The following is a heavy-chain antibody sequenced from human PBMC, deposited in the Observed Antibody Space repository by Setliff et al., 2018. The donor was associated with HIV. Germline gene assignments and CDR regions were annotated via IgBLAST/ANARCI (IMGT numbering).Heavy chain of an antibody. CDR2: IRYDGNDK. J-gene: IGHJ4*02. D-gene: IGHD6-19*01. V-gene: IGHV3-30*02. CDR1: AFIFTTYG. CDR3: ARDGIAVAGRTFDY. Sequence: HPGGSLRLSCEASAFIFTTYGMHWVRQAPGKGLEWIAFIRYDGNDKYYADSGKGRFTISRDNSKNTLYLEMASLRAEDTAVYYCARDGIAVAGRTFDYWDQGTLVTVSS.